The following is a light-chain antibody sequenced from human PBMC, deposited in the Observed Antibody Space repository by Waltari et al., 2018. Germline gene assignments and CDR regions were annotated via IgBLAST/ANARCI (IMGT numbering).Light chain of an antibody. CDR3: QSADASGTYKL. CDR2: KDT. V-gene: IGLV3-25*03. J-gene: IGLJ2*01. CDR1: ALPRQF. Sequence: SSELTQPPSVSVSPGQTARITCSGDALPRQFASWYQQKPGQAPVIVIYKDTGRPPENPERFAGSSSGTTVTLTISGVQAEDEADYYCQSADASGTYKLFGGGTKLTVL.